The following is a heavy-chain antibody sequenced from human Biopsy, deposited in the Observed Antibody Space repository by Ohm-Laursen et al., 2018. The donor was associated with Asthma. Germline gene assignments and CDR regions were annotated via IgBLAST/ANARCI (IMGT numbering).Heavy chain of an antibody. D-gene: IGHD3-9*01. V-gene: IGHV1-3*01. Sequence: ASVKVSCMASGYTFIHFAIHWVRQAPGQRLEWMGWINAGDGNTKYSQKFQGRVTITRDASASTAYMDLRSLRSEDTAMYYCARTYYDFLTGQVNDAFALWGQGTMVTVSS. CDR2: INAGDGNT. CDR3: ARTYYDFLTGQVNDAFAL. CDR1: GYTFIHFA. J-gene: IGHJ3*01.